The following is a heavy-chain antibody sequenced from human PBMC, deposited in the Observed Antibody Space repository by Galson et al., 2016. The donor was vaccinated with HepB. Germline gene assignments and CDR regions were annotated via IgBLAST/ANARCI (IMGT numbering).Heavy chain of an antibody. J-gene: IGHJ4*02. Sequence: SVKVSCKASGYSFTDYGISWVRQAPGQGLEWMGFISTYNGATQYTERLQGRVTVTTDTSTRTAYMELRSLRSDDTAVYYCARGEGSLDYWGQGTLVTVSS. CDR2: ISTYNGAT. CDR1: GYSFTDYG. CDR3: ARGEGSLDY. V-gene: IGHV1-18*01.